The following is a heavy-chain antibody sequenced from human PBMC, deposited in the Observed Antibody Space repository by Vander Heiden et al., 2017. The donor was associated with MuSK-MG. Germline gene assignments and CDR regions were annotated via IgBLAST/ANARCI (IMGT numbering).Heavy chain of an antibody. D-gene: IGHD6-13*01. CDR1: GGSFSGYY. CDR3: ARGFQQQLDY. J-gene: IGHJ4*02. Sequence: QVQLQPWGAGLLKPSETLSLTCAVYGGSFSGYYWSWIRQPPGKGLEWIGEINHSGSTNYNPSLKSRVTISVDTSKNQFSLKLSSVTAADTAVYYCARGFQQQLDYWGQGTLVTVSS. CDR2: INHSGST. V-gene: IGHV4-34*01.